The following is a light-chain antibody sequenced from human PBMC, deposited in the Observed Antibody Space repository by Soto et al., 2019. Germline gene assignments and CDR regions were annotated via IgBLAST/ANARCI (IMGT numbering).Light chain of an antibody. V-gene: IGLV1-44*01. J-gene: IGLJ2*01. CDR1: SSNIGSNT. Sequence: QSVLTQPPSASGTPGQRVTISCSGSSSNIGSNTVIWYQQLPGTAPKVLINSNNERPSGVPDRFSGSKSGTSASLAISGLQSEDEADYYCAAWDDSLNGHVVFGGGTKVTVL. CDR3: AAWDDSLNGHVV. CDR2: SNN.